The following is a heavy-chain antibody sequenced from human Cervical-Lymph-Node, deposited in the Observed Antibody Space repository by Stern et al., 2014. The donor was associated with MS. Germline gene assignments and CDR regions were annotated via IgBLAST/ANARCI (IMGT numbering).Heavy chain of an antibody. V-gene: IGHV3-33*06. CDR3: AKDGDKTAYGMDV. CDR1: GFTFSSPG. J-gene: IGHJ6*02. D-gene: IGHD2-21*02. CDR2: IWHDGSNK. Sequence: VQLVESGGGVVQPGRSLRLSCVASGFTFSSPGMHWVRQAPGKGLEWLAVIWHDGSNKYYADSVKGRFTISRDNSKNTLFLQMNSLRAEDTAIYYCAKDGDKTAYGMDVWGQGTTVTVSS.